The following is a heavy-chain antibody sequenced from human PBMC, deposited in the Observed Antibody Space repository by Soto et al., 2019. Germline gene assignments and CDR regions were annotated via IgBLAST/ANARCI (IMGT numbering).Heavy chain of an antibody. CDR3: AKDLDGAVAGFPLYYYYYGMDV. CDR1: GFTFSSYA. CDR2: ISGSGGST. V-gene: IGHV3-23*01. D-gene: IGHD6-19*01. J-gene: IGHJ6*02. Sequence: GGSLRLSCAASGFTFSSYAMSWVRQAPGKGLEWVSAISGSGGSTYYADSAKGRFTISGDISKNTRYLQMNGLGAEDTAVYYCAKDLDGAVAGFPLYYYYYGMDVWGQGTTVTVSS.